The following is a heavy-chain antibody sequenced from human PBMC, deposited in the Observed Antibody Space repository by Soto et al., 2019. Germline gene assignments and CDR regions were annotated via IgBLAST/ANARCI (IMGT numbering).Heavy chain of an antibody. V-gene: IGHV3-11*01. Sequence: QVQLVESGGGLVKPGGSLRLSCAASGFTFSDYYMSWIRQAPGNGLEWVSYISSSGSTIYYADSVKGRFTISRDNAKNSLYLQMNSLRAEDTAVYYCARDLPEWLFPNYGMDVWGQGTTVTVSS. CDR1: GFTFSDYY. J-gene: IGHJ6*02. CDR3: ARDLPEWLFPNYGMDV. D-gene: IGHD3-3*01. CDR2: ISSSGSTI.